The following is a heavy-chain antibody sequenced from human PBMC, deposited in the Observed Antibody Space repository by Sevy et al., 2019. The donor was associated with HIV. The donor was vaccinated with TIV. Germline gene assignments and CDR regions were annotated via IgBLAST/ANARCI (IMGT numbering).Heavy chain of an antibody. Sequence: GSLRLSCAASGFIFSDYYMNWIRQAPGKGLEWVSYISSTSGSDIYYADSVKGRFTISRDNAKNSLYLQMNSLRAEDTAVYYCAREAIVSPDAFDIGGQGTRVTVS. CDR3: AREAIVSPDAFDI. J-gene: IGHJ3*02. CDR2: ISSTSGSDI. CDR1: GFIFSDYY. V-gene: IGHV3-11*01. D-gene: IGHD2-15*01.